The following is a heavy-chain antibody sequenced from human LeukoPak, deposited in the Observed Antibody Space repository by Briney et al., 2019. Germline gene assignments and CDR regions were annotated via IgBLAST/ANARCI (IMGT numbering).Heavy chain of an antibody. V-gene: IGHV1-2*02. CDR1: GYTFTGYY. CDR3: ARVRGSYSVGFDY. D-gene: IGHD1-26*01. J-gene: IGHJ4*02. Sequence: ASVKVSCKASGYTFTGYYMHWVRQAPGQGLEWMGWINPNSGGTNYAQKFQGRVTMTRDTSISTAYMELSRLRSDDTAVYYCARVRGSYSVGFDYWGQGTLVTVSS. CDR2: INPNSGGT.